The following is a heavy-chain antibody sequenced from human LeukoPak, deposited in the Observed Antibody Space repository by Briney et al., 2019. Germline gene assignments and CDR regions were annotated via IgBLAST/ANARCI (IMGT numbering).Heavy chain of an antibody. J-gene: IGHJ3*02. D-gene: IGHD4-23*01. CDR3: ARSSTVVTRRVFDI. CDR2: IYYSGST. CDR1: GGSISSYY. V-gene: IGHV4-59*01. Sequence: PSETLSLTCTVSGGSISSYYWSWIRQPPGKGLEWIGYIYYSGSTNYNPSLKSRVTISVDTSKNQFSLKLSSVTAADTVVYYCARSSTVVTRRVFDIWGQGTMVTVSS.